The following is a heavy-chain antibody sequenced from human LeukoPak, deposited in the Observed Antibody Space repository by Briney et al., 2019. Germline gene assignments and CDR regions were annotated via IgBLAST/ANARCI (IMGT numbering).Heavy chain of an antibody. CDR3: ARDLISGHYTFDY. V-gene: IGHV3-48*02. D-gene: IGHD1-26*01. Sequence: QPGGSLRLSCAASGFTFSSFSMNWVRQAPGKGLEWVSYITSTSSTIYYADSVKGRFTISRDNAKNSLYLQMNSLRDEDTAIYYCARDLISGHYTFDYWGQGTLVTVSS. J-gene: IGHJ4*02. CDR1: GFTFSSFS. CDR2: ITSTSSTI.